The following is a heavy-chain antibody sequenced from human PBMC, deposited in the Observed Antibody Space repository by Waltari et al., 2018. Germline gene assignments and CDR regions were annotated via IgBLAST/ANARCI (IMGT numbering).Heavy chain of an antibody. J-gene: IGHJ1*01. Sequence: QVQLVQSGAEVKKPGASVKVSCKASGYTFTSYGISWVRQAPGQGLEWMGWMNPNSGNTGYAQKFQGRVTMTRNTSISTAYMELSSLRSEDTAVYYCARGGIVERREYFQHWGQGTLVTVSS. CDR2: MNPNSGNT. CDR1: GYTFTSYG. V-gene: IGHV1-8*02. CDR3: ARGGIVERREYFQH. D-gene: IGHD3-22*01.